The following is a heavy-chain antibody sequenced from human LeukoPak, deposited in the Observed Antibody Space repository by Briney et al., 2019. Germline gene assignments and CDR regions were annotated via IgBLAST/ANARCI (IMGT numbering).Heavy chain of an antibody. Sequence: SVNVSFKASGGTFSSYAISWVRQAPGQGLEWMGGIIPIFGTANYAQKFQGRVTITADESTSTAYMELSSLRSEDTAVYYCARGHSDTFAAGYYYGIDACGAGGPFTVSS. D-gene: IGHD2-2*02. CDR1: GGTFSSYA. CDR2: IIPIFGTA. CDR3: ARGHSDTFAAGYYYGIDA. V-gene: IGHV1-69*13. J-gene: IGHJ6*04.